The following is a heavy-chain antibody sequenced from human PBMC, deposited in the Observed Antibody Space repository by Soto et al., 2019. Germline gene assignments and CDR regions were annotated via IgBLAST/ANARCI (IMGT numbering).Heavy chain of an antibody. D-gene: IGHD5-18*01. CDR2: ISYDGGLQ. Sequence: QAHLVESGGGVVQPGRSLRLSCAASGFTFTSYGMHWVRQAPGTRLEWVAVISYDGGLQLYVDSVKGRFTISRDNSKNMVLLQMNSLRAEDTAVYYCVSDRGYGHASVPYSWGQGTLVSVSS. V-gene: IGHV3-30*03. CDR1: GFTFTSYG. J-gene: IGHJ4*02. CDR3: VSDRGYGHASVPYS.